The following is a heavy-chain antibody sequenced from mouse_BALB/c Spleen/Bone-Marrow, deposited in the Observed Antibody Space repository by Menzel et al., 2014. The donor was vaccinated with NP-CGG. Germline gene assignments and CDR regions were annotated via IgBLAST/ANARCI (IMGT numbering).Heavy chain of an antibody. V-gene: IGHV1S81*02. CDR2: INPSNGRT. CDR3: ARDGNYRYAMDY. CDR1: GFTFXSYW. Sequence: VQLQQSRDELVKPGASVKLSCKASGFTFXSYWIHWVKQRPGQGPEWIGEINPSNGRTNYNEKFKSKATLTEDKSSSTAYMQLSSLTSEDSAVYYCARDGNYRYAMDYWGQGTSVTVSS. D-gene: IGHD2-1*01. J-gene: IGHJ4*01.